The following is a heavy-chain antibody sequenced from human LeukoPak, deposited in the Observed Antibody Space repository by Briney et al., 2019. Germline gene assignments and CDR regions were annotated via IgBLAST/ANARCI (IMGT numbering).Heavy chain of an antibody. CDR1: GFTFSSYS. CDR2: ISSSSSYI. D-gene: IGHD6-19*01. J-gene: IGHJ4*02. CDR3: ARTLYSSGWYGSTGY. V-gene: IGHV3-21*01. Sequence: GRSLRLSCAASGFTFSSYSMNWVRQAPGKGLEWVSSISSSSSYIYYADSVKGRFTISRDNAKNSLYLQMNSLRAEDTAVYYCARTLYSSGWYGSTGYWGQGTLVTVSS.